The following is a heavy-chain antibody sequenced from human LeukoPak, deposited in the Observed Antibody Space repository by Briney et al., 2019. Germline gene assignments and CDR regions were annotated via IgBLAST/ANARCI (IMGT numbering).Heavy chain of an antibody. CDR2: IYYSGST. V-gene: IGHV4-39*07. J-gene: IGHJ5*02. CDR3: ARALSCSSTSCYRWFDP. Sequence: PSETLSLTCTVSGGSISSSSYYWGWIRQPPGKGLEWIGSIYYSGSTYYNPSLKSRVTISVDAPKNQFSLKLSSVTAADTAVYYCARALSCSSTSCYRWFDPWGQGTLVTVSS. CDR1: GGSISSSSYY. D-gene: IGHD2-2*01.